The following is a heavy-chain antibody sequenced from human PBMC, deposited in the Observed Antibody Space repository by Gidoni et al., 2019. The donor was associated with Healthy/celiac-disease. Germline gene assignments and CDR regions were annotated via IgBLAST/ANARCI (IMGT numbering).Heavy chain of an antibody. CDR2: IWYDGSNK. D-gene: IGHD3-9*01. CDR3: ARDGSGNPDYDILTGYPDY. CDR1: GFTFSSYG. Sequence: QVQLVESGGGVVQPGRSLRLSCAASGFTFSSYGMHWVRQAPGKGLEWVAVIWYDGSNKYYADSVKGRFTISRDNSKNTLYLQMNSLRAEDTAVYYCARDGSGNPDYDILTGYPDYWGQGTLVTVSS. J-gene: IGHJ4*02. V-gene: IGHV3-33*01.